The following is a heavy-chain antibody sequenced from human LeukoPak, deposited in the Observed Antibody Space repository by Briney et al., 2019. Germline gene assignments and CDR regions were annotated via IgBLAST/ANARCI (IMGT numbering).Heavy chain of an antibody. V-gene: IGHV5-51*01. Sequence: GESLKISCKGSGYNFTNYWIGWVRQMPGKGLEWMGIIYPGDSDTRYSPSFQGQVTISADKSISTACLQWSSLKASDTAMYYCARQYCSSTSCYTRRRFDPWGQGTLVTVSS. J-gene: IGHJ5*02. CDR2: IYPGDSDT. D-gene: IGHD2-2*02. CDR3: ARQYCSSTSCYTRRRFDP. CDR1: GYNFTNYW.